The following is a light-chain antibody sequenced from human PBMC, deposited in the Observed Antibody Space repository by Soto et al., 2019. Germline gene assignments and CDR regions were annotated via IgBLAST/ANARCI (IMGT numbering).Light chain of an antibody. CDR3: SSYTSSSTLSYV. CDR2: DVS. CDR1: SSDVGGYNY. V-gene: IGLV2-14*01. J-gene: IGLJ1*01. Sequence: QSALTQPASVSGSPGQSITISCTGTSSDVGGYNYVSWYQQHPGKAPKLMIYDVSNRPSGVSNHFSGSKSGNTASLTISGLQAEDEADYYCSSYTSSSTLSYVFGTGTKVTVL.